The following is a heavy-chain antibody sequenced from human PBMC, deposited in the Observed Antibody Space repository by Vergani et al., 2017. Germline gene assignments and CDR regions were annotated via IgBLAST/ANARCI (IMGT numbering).Heavy chain of an antibody. J-gene: IGHJ5*01. CDR3: AIAIGIALTTVCGGLDS. Sequence: EVHLLESGGGLIQPGGSLRISCAASGFTFDNYAMTWVRQAPGKGLQWVSGISRSGSSKFYEDSLKGRVTISRDNSKNTLFLEMNSLRTEDTATYFCAIAIGIALTTVCGGLDSWCRGTVVLVSS. D-gene: IGHD3-16*01. CDR2: ISRSGSSK. CDR1: GFTFDNYA. V-gene: IGHV3-23*01.